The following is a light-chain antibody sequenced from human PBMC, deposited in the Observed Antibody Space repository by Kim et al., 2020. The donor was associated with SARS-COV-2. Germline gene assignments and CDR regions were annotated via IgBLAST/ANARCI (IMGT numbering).Light chain of an antibody. CDR1: QTVFYNSNNKNY. CDR3: QQYYSTPPS. V-gene: IGKV4-1*01. Sequence: RATLNCKSSQTVFYNSNNKNYLAWYQQKPGQAPKLLIYWASIRESGVSDRFSGSGSETDFTLTISSLQAADVAVYYCQQYYSTPPSFGQGTKLEI. J-gene: IGKJ2*03. CDR2: WAS.